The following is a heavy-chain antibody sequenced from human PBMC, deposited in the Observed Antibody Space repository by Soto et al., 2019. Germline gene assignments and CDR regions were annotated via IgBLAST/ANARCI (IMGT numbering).Heavy chain of an antibody. Sequence: PSETLSLTCTVSGGSISTSAYYWGWIRQPPGKGLEWIGTIYYSGTSYHNPSLKSRVTISVDTSKKQFSLTLTSVTAADTAVYYCARDQGIAVAVFDYWGQGTLVTVSS. CDR3: ARDQGIAVAVFDY. D-gene: IGHD6-19*01. CDR1: GGSISTSAYY. CDR2: IYYSGTS. J-gene: IGHJ4*02. V-gene: IGHV4-39*07.